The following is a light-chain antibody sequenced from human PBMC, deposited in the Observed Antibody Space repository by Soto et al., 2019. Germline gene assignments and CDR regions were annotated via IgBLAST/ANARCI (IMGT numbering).Light chain of an antibody. J-gene: IGKJ4*01. V-gene: IGKV1-27*01. CDR1: QDIRDF. CDR3: QKYDRAPLT. CDR2: TAS. Sequence: DIQMTQSPSSLSASIGDRVTITCRASQDIRDFLAWYQQKPGKVPKFLIYTASILHSGVPSRFSGSGSGTDFTLTITSLQPEDVATYYCQKYDRAPLTFGGGTKVDIK.